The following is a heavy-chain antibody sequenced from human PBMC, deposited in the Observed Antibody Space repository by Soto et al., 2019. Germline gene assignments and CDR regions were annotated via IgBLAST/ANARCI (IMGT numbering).Heavy chain of an antibody. CDR1: GFTFTSYG. D-gene: IGHD5-18*01. CDR3: VSDRGYGHASVPYS. Sequence: QAHLVESGGGVVQPGRSLRLSCAASGFTFTSYGMHWVRQAPGTRLEWVAVISYDGGLQHYADSVKGRFTISRENSKNMVILQMNSLRAEDTAVYYCVSDRGYGHASVPYSWGQGTLVSVSS. CDR2: ISYDGGLQ. J-gene: IGHJ4*02. V-gene: IGHV3-30*03.